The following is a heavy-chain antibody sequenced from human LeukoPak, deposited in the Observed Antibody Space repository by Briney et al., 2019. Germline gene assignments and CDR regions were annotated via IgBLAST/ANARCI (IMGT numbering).Heavy chain of an antibody. V-gene: IGHV3-30-3*01. J-gene: IGHJ4*02. CDR2: ISYDGSNK. D-gene: IGHD1-26*01. CDR3: ARDLKGSLDFDY. Sequence: GGSLRLSCAASGFTFSSYAMHWVRQAPGKGLEWVAVISYDGSNKYYADSVKGRLTISRDNSKNTLYLQMNSLRAEDTAVYYCARDLKGSLDFDYWGQGTLVTVSS. CDR1: GFTFSSYA.